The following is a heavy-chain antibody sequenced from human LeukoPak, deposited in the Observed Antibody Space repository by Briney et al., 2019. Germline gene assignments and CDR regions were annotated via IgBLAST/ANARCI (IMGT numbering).Heavy chain of an antibody. V-gene: IGHV3-48*01. Sequence: GGSLRLSCAASGFTFSSYDMNWVRQAPGKGLEWVSYITSSSSTIYYADSVKGRFTVSRDNAKNSLYLQMNSLRVEDTAVYYCASHAYCGVDCHGWGQGTLVTVSS. CDR2: ITSSSSTI. D-gene: IGHD2-21*01. J-gene: IGHJ4*02. CDR1: GFTFSSYD. CDR3: ASHAYCGVDCHG.